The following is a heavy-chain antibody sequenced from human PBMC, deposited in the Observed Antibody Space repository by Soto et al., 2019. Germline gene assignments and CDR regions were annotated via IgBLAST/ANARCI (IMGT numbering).Heavy chain of an antibody. V-gene: IGHV2-5*02. D-gene: IGHD3-22*01. Sequence: QITLKESGPTLVKPTQTLTLTCTFSGFSLSTSGVGVGWIRQPPGKALEWLALIYWDDDKRYSPSLKSRLTITKETSNNQVVLTMTNMDPVDTATYYCEHRRYPDYYDSSGYYSSYWFDPWGQGTLVTVSS. J-gene: IGHJ5*02. CDR1: GFSLSTSGVG. CDR2: IYWDDDK. CDR3: EHRRYPDYYDSSGYYSSYWFDP.